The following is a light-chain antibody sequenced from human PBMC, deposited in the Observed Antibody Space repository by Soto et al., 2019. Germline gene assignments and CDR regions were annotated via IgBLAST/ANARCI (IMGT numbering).Light chain of an antibody. V-gene: IGKV3-20*01. CDR3: QQYGSSPWT. CDR1: QSVSNNY. Sequence: PGERATLSCRASQSVSNNYLAWYQQKPGQAPRLLIYGASNRATGIPDRFSGSGSGTDFTLTISRLEPEDFAVYYCQQYGSSPWTFGQGTKVDIK. CDR2: GAS. J-gene: IGKJ1*01.